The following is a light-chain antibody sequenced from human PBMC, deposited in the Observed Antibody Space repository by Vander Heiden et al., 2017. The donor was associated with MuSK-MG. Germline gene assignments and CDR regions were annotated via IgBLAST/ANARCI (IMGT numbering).Light chain of an antibody. CDR2: DAS. Sequence: EIVLTQSPATLSLSPGERATLSCRASQSVSSYLAWYQQKPGQAPGLLIYDASNRATGIPARFSGSGSGTDFTLTISSLEPEDFAVYYCQQRSNWPQNTFGGGTKVEIK. V-gene: IGKV3-11*01. CDR1: QSVSSY. J-gene: IGKJ4*01. CDR3: QQRSNWPQNT.